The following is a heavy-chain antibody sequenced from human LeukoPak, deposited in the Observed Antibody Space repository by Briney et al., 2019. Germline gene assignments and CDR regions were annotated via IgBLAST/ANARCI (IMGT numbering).Heavy chain of an antibody. V-gene: IGHV3-7*01. Sequence: GGSLRLSCAASGFTFSSYSMNWVRQAPGKGLEWVANIKQDGSEKYYVDSVKGRFTISRDNAKNSLYLQMNSLRAEDTAVYYCARDFGARGWFDYWGQGILVTVSS. CDR2: IKQDGSEK. D-gene: IGHD6-19*01. CDR1: GFTFSSYS. CDR3: ARDFGARGWFDY. J-gene: IGHJ4*02.